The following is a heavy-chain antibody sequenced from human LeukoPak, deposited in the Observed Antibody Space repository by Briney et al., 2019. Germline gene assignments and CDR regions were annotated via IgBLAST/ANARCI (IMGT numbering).Heavy chain of an antibody. CDR2: INHSGST. D-gene: IGHD3-16*01. J-gene: IGHJ3*02. V-gene: IGHV4-34*01. Sequence: PSETLSLTCAVYGGSFSGYYWSWIRQPPGKGLEWIGEINHSGSTNYNPSLKSRVTISVDTSKNQFSLKLSSVTAADTAVYYCARAPASIPDYAIHPAVSWESRYADAFDIWGQGTMVTVSS. CDR3: ARAPASIPDYAIHPAVSWESRYADAFDI. CDR1: GGSFSGYY.